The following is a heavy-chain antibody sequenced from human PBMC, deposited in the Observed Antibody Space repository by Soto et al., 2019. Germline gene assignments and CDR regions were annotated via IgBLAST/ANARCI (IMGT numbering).Heavy chain of an antibody. CDR1: GGSFSGYY. Sequence: LSLTCAVYGGSFSGYYWSWIRQPPGKGLEWIGEINHSGSTNYNPSLKSRVTISVDTSKNQFSLKLSSVTAADTAVYYCARDPGYSSSWYGWFDPWGQGTLVTVS. V-gene: IGHV4-34*01. J-gene: IGHJ5*02. CDR2: INHSGST. CDR3: ARDPGYSSSWYGWFDP. D-gene: IGHD6-13*01.